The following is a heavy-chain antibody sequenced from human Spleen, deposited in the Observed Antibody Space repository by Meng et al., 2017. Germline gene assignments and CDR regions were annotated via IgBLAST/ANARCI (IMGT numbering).Heavy chain of an antibody. Sequence: SETLSLTCTVSGGSISSGGYYWSWIRQHPGKGLEWIGYIYYSGSTYYNPSLKSRVTISVDTSKNQFSLKLTSVTAADTAVYFCAREKIVPTAQRPYFYYYGVDVWGQGTTVTVSS. CDR2: IYYSGST. CDR1: GGSISSGGYY. V-gene: IGHV4-31*03. D-gene: IGHD2-2*01. CDR3: AREKIVPTAQRPYFYYYGVDV. J-gene: IGHJ6*02.